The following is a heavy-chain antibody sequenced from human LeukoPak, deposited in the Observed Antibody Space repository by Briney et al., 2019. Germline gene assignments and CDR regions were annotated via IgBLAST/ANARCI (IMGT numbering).Heavy chain of an antibody. Sequence: ASVKVSCKASGYTFTGYYMHWVRQAPGQGLEWLGRINPNSGNTGYAQKFQGRVTMTRNTSISTAYMELSSLRSEDTAVYYCASLGVSSGWGFDYWGQGTLVTVSS. CDR1: GYTFTGYY. CDR3: ASLGVSSGWGFDY. V-gene: IGHV1-8*02. J-gene: IGHJ4*02. D-gene: IGHD6-19*01. CDR2: INPNSGNT.